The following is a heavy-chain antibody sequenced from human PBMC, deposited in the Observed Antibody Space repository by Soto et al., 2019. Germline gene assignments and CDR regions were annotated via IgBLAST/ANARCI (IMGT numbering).Heavy chain of an antibody. Sequence: GGSLRLSCAVFGFTFRNYEMNWVRQAPGKGLEWVSYISNSGRAIYYAESVKGRFTISRDNAKNSLYLQMNSLRAEDTAVYYCASPLVTAPHDAFDIWGQGTMVTVS. CDR1: GFTFRNYE. D-gene: IGHD2-21*02. V-gene: IGHV3-48*03. CDR2: ISNSGRAI. J-gene: IGHJ3*02. CDR3: ASPLVTAPHDAFDI.